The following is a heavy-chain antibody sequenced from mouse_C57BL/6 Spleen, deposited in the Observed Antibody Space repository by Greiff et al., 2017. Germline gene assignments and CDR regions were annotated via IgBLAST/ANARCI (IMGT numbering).Heavy chain of an antibody. D-gene: IGHD2-4*01. CDR3: ARHEDYDYDGPAWFAY. CDR1: GFTFSSYG. Sequence: EVQGVESGGDLVKPGGSLKLSCAASGFTFSSYGMSWVRQTPDKRLEWVATISSGGSYTYYPDSVKGRFTISRDNAKNTLYLQMSSLKSEDTAMYYCARHEDYDYDGPAWFAYWGQGTLVTVSA. V-gene: IGHV5-6*01. CDR2: ISSGGSYT. J-gene: IGHJ3*01.